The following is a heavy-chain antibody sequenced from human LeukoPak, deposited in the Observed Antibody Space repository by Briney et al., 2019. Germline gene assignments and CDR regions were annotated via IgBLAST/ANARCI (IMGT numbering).Heavy chain of an antibody. CDR1: GGTFSSYA. Sequence: GASVKVSCKASGGTFSSYAISWVRQGPGQGLEWMGGIIPIFGTANYAQKFQGRVTITADESTSTAYMELSSLKSEDTAVYYCARESALLDYGDYHIDYWGQGTLVTVSS. V-gene: IGHV1-69*13. J-gene: IGHJ4*02. CDR2: IIPIFGTA. CDR3: ARESALLDYGDYHIDY. D-gene: IGHD4-17*01.